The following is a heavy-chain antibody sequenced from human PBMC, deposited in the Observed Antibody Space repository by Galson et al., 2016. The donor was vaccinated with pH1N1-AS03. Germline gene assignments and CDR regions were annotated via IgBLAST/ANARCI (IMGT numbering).Heavy chain of an antibody. J-gene: IGHJ4*02. CDR1: GFTFSNYW. CDR3: ARSNYYFDS. CDR2: INPDGSPT. Sequence: SLRLSCAASGFTFSNYWMQWVRQAPGKGLVSVSRINPDGSPTNYADSVKGRFTISRDNAMNTLFLQMNSLRAEDRAVYYCARSNYYFDSWGQGTLVTVSS. D-gene: IGHD5-24*01. V-gene: IGHV3-74*01.